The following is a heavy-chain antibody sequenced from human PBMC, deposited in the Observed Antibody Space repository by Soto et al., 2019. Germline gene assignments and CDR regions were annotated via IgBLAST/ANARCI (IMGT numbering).Heavy chain of an antibody. Sequence: SVKVCCKASGGTFSTYSINWVCQAPGQGLEWMGGIIPLFGTTTYAQNFKGRVTITTDESTSRAIMGLSSLRPEVAAMYYCARAATHGSSYYYWFDPWRQGTLVTVSS. CDR3: ARAATHGSSYYYWFDP. V-gene: IGHV1-69*05. CDR1: GGTFSTYS. CDR2: IIPLFGTT. J-gene: IGHJ5*02. D-gene: IGHD6-13*01.